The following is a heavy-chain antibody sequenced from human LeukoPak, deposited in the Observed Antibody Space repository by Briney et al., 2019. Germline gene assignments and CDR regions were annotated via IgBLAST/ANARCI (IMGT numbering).Heavy chain of an antibody. V-gene: IGHV1-2*02. J-gene: IGHJ4*02. CDR1: GYTLTSYA. Sequence: GASVKVSCKASGYTLTSYAMNGVRQAPGQGLEWMGWINPNSGGTNYAQKFQGRVTMTRDTSISTAYMEPSRLRSDDTAVYYCARGSSGYGHYWGQGTLVTVSS. CDR2: INPNSGGT. CDR3: ARGSSGYGHY. D-gene: IGHD3-22*01.